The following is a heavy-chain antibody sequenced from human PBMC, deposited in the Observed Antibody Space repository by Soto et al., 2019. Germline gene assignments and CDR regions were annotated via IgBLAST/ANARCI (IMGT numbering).Heavy chain of an antibody. Sequence: SVKVSCKASGGTFSSYAISWVRQAPGQGLEWMGGIIPIFGTANYAQKFQGRVTITADESTSTAYMELSSLRSEDTAVYYCARDQDYDILTGYSTTYYYYGMDVWGQGTTVTVSS. CDR3: ARDQDYDILTGYSTTYYYYGMDV. CDR1: GGTFSSYA. D-gene: IGHD3-9*01. CDR2: IIPIFGTA. V-gene: IGHV1-69*13. J-gene: IGHJ6*02.